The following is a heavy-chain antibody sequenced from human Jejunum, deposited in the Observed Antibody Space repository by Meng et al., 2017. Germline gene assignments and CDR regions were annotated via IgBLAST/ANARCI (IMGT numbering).Heavy chain of an antibody. J-gene: IGHJ5*02. Sequence: LQWARRGLVTPRGTLSLPCVVSGRSISNHNYGSWVRQPPGKGLESFGEISDGGSTSYNPSLKNRVTISIDKSKSQFSLKLSSVTAADTAVYFCAKNGYCSGGRCSSGTSFDPWGQGTLVTVSS. D-gene: IGHD2-15*01. CDR2: ISDGGST. V-gene: IGHV4-4*01. CDR3: AKNGYCSGGRCSSGTSFDP. CDR1: GRSISNHNY.